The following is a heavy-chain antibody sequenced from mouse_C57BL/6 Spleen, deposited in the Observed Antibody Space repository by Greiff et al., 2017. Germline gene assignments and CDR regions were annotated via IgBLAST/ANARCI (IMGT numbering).Heavy chain of an antibody. V-gene: IGHV5-9-1*02. CDR1: GFTFSSSA. Sequence: EVPLVESGEGLVKPGGSLKLSCAASGFTFSSSAMSWVRQTPEKRLEWVAYISSGGDYIYYADTVKGRFTISRDNARNTLYLQMSSLKSEDTAMYYCTRSYYSNYEDYAMDYWGQGTSVTVSS. J-gene: IGHJ4*01. CDR2: ISSGGDYI. CDR3: TRSYYSNYEDYAMDY. D-gene: IGHD2-5*01.